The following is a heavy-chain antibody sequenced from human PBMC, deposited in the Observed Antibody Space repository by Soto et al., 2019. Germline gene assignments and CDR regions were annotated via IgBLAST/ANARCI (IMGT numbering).Heavy chain of an antibody. V-gene: IGHV1-18*01. Sequence: HLVQSGPEVKKPGASVTVSCKTSGDTFTNFGLSWVRQAPGQGLEWMGWIATYNSNKNYAQKFQGRLTLTTDTSTSTGYMELKSLEYDDTAVDYCARVLRGVVNWFDPWGQGTLVTVSS. J-gene: IGHJ5*02. CDR1: GDTFTNFG. CDR2: IATYNSNK. D-gene: IGHD3-10*01. CDR3: ARVLRGVVNWFDP.